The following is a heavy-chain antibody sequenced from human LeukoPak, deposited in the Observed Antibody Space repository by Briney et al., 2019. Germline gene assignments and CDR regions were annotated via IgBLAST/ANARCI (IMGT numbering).Heavy chain of an antibody. Sequence: PGGSLRLSCAASGFTFSDYYMSWIRQAPGKGLEWVSYISSSGSTIYYADSVKGRFTISRGNAKNSLYLQMNSLRAEDTAVYYCARGPPETSASVDYWGQGTLVTVSS. D-gene: IGHD2-2*01. V-gene: IGHV3-11*01. J-gene: IGHJ4*02. CDR1: GFTFSDYY. CDR3: ARGPPETSASVDY. CDR2: ISSSGSTI.